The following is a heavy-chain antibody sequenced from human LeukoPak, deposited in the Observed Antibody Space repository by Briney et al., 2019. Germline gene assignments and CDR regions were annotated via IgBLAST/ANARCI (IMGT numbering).Heavy chain of an antibody. CDR1: GGSISSGGYY. CDR3: ARTLIAAASYGYGMDV. V-gene: IGHV4-31*03. J-gene: IGHJ6*02. D-gene: IGHD6-13*01. CDR2: IYYSGST. Sequence: SETLSLTCTVSGGSISSGGYYWSWIRHHPGKGLEWIGYIYYSGSTYYNPSLKSRVTISVDTSKNQFSLKLSSVTAADTAVYYCARTLIAAASYGYGMDVWGQGTTVTVSS.